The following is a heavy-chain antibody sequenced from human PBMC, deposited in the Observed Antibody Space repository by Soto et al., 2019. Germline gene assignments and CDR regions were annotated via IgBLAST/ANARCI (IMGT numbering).Heavy chain of an antibody. J-gene: IGHJ4*02. V-gene: IGHV4-61*01. CDR2: IYNTWST. CDR3: ARPKKNYYDGGGYPVDA. Sequence: SETLSLTCSVSGGSVSSGSECWNWIRHAPGKGLEWSGYIYNTWSTNYNPSLKSRVTISVDTSKNRFSLNVNSVTAADTAMYFCARPKKNYYDGGGYPVDAWGRGTLVAVSS. CDR1: GGSVSSGSEC. D-gene: IGHD3-22*01.